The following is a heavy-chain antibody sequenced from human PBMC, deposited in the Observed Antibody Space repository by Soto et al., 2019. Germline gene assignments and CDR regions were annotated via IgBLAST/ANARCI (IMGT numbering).Heavy chain of an antibody. CDR2: LNPNMGDT. Sequence: ASVKVSCKASGYNFIGYYIHWVRQAPGQGLEWMGWLNPNMGDTTYAPKFQDRVTMTRDTSITTGYMELTNLRSDDTAVYYCARMTRDGYTYGGTRAFDFWGQGTMVTVSS. D-gene: IGHD5-12*01. CDR1: GYNFIGYY. J-gene: IGHJ3*01. V-gene: IGHV1-2*02. CDR3: ARMTRDGYTYGGTRAFDF.